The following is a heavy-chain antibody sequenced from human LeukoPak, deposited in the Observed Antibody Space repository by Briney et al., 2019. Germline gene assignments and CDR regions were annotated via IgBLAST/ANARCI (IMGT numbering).Heavy chain of an antibody. CDR2: MNPKSGDT. CDR3: ARAIRGSKIASRYYFYYMDV. J-gene: IGHJ6*03. Sequence: GASVKVSCKASGYSFTNYDINWVRQATGQGLEWMGWMNPKSGDTGYSQKFQGRVFITRDTSINTAYMELSSLGSDDTAVYYCARAIRGSKIASRYYFYYMDVWGKGTTVTVSS. D-gene: IGHD3-10*01. V-gene: IGHV1-8*03. CDR1: GYSFTNYD.